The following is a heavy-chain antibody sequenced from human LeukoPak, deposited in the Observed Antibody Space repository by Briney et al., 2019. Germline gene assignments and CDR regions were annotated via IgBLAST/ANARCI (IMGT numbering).Heavy chain of an antibody. CDR3: AGGPPYCGDYCFETFNI. J-gene: IGHJ3*02. CDR2: ISSSSTYI. D-gene: IGHD2-21*01. V-gene: IGHV3-21*01. Sequence: GGSLRLSCAASGFTFSDYSLNWVRQAPGKGLEWVASISSSSTYIDYATLVRGRFTISRDNAKSSLYLQMNSLRDEDTAVYFCAGGPPYCGDYCFETFNIWGRGTMVTVSS. CDR1: GFTFSDYS.